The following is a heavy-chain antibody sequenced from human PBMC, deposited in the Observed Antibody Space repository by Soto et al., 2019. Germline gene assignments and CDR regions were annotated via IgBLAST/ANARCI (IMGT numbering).Heavy chain of an antibody. J-gene: IGHJ1*01. Sequence: QVQLVQSGAEVKKPGSSVKVSCKASGGTFSSYAISWVRQAPGQGLEWMGGIIPIFGTANYAQKFQGRVTITAAESPRAAYMELSRLRSEDTAVYYCARHPSSSWYLVYFQHWGQGTLVTVSS. CDR1: GGTFSSYA. CDR2: IIPIFGTA. CDR3: ARHPSSSWYLVYFQH. V-gene: IGHV1-69*12. D-gene: IGHD6-13*01.